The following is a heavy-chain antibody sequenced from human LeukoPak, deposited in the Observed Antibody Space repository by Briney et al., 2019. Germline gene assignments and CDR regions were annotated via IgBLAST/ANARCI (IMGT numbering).Heavy chain of an antibody. Sequence: SETLSLTCAVSGGSISSGSYYWSWIRQPAGKGLEWIGRIYTSGSTDYNPSLKSRVTISVDTSKNQFSLKLSSVTAADTAVYYCARAQELSSSWYRRWFDPWGQGTLVTVSS. V-gene: IGHV4-61*02. CDR1: GGSISSGSYY. CDR3: ARAQELSSSWYRRWFDP. D-gene: IGHD6-13*01. CDR2: IYTSGST. J-gene: IGHJ5*02.